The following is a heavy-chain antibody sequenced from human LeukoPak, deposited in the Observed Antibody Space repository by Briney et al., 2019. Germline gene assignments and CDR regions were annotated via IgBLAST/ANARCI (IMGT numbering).Heavy chain of an antibody. D-gene: IGHD6-13*01. V-gene: IGHV1-24*01. CDR1: GYTLTELS. J-gene: IGHJ4*02. CDR2: FDPEDGET. Sequence: ASVKVSCKVSGYTLTELSMHWVRQAPGKGLEWMGGFDPEDGETIYAQKFQGRVTMTEDTSTDTAYMELSSLRSEDTAVYYCATSSSSWYYLQYLDYWGQGTLVTVSS. CDR3: ATSSSSWYYLQYLDY.